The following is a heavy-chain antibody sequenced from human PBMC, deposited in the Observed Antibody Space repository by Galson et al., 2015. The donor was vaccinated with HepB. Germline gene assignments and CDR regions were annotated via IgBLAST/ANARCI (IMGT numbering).Heavy chain of an antibody. CDR3: ATEMSGIAAAGTDWFDP. D-gene: IGHD6-13*01. J-gene: IGHJ5*02. CDR2: ISSSGSTI. CDR1: GFTFSDYY. V-gene: IGHV3-11*01. Sequence: SLRLSCAASGFTFSDYYMSWIRQAPGRGLEWVSYISSSGSTIYYADSVKGRFTISRDNAKNSLYLQMNSLRAEDTAVYYCATEMSGIAAAGTDWFDPWGQGTLVTVSS.